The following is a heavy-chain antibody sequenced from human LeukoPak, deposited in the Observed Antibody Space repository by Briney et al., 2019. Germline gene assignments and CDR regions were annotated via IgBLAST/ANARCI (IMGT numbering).Heavy chain of an antibody. D-gene: IGHD3-10*01. Sequence: PGGSLRLSCAASGFTFDDYAMHWVRQAPGKGLEWVSAISWDSVSIGYADSVKGRFTISRDNAKNSLYLQMNSLRAEDTALYYCARSLRAVRGAELDYWGQGTLVTVSS. J-gene: IGHJ4*02. CDR3: ARSLRAVRGAELDY. V-gene: IGHV3-9*01. CDR2: ISWDSVSI. CDR1: GFTFDDYA.